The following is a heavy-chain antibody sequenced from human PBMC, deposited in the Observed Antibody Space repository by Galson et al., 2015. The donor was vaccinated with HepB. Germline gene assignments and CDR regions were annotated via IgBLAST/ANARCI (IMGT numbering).Heavy chain of an antibody. CDR1: GFTFSSYS. J-gene: IGHJ4*02. V-gene: IGHV3-21*01. Sequence: SLRLSCAASGFTFSSYSMNWVRQAPGKGLEWVSSISSSSSYIYYADSVKGRFTISRDNAKNSLYLQMNSLRAEDTAVYYCAREGGPTESGYSSSWGQGTLVTVSS. CDR2: ISSSSSYI. D-gene: IGHD6-13*01. CDR3: AREGGPTESGYSSS.